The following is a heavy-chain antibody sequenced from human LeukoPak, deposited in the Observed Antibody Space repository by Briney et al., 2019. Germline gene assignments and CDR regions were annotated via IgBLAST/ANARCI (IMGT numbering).Heavy chain of an antibody. V-gene: IGHV4-34*01. Sequence: SETLSLTCAVYGGSFSGYYWSWIRQPPGKGLEWIGEINHSGSTNYNPSLKSRVTISVDTSKNQFSLKLSFVTAADTAVYYCARGRKIAVAGTFDYWGQGTLVTVSS. D-gene: IGHD6-19*01. J-gene: IGHJ4*02. CDR3: ARGRKIAVAGTFDY. CDR2: INHSGST. CDR1: GGSFSGYY.